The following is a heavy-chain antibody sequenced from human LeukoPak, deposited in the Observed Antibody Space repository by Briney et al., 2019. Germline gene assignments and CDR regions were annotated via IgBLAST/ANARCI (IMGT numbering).Heavy chain of an antibody. Sequence: PSETLSLTCTVSGGSIRSYYWNWFRQPAGKGLEWIGRMHTSGSTNYNPSLKSRLTMSVDTSKNQFSLKMRSVTAADTAVYYCASGHSSSWFYYYYVDVWGKGTTVTVSS. D-gene: IGHD6-13*01. CDR3: ASGHSSSWFYYYYVDV. CDR1: GGSIRSYY. J-gene: IGHJ6*03. V-gene: IGHV4-4*07. CDR2: MHTSGST.